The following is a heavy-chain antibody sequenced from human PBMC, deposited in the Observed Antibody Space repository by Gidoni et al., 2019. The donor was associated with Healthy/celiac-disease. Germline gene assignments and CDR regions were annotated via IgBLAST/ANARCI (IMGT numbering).Heavy chain of an antibody. Sequence: EVQLVESGGGLVKPGVSLRLSCAASGFTFSNAWMSWVRQAPGKGLEWVGRMKSKTYGGTTDYAAPVKGRFIITRSDSKNTLYLQMNSLKTDDTAVYYCTTSGSGSYYKGSYYYMDVWGKGTTVTVSS. J-gene: IGHJ6*03. CDR3: TTSGSGSYYKGSYYYMDV. D-gene: IGHD3-10*01. V-gene: IGHV3-15*01. CDR2: MKSKTYGGTT. CDR1: GFTFSNAW.